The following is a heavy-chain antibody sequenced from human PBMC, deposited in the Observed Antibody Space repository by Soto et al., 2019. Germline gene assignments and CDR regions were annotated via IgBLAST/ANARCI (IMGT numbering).Heavy chain of an antibody. CDR2: ISGSGGST. V-gene: IGHV3-23*01. J-gene: IGHJ4*02. Sequence: PWGSLRLSCAASGFTFSSYAMSWVRQAPGEGLEWVSAISGSGGSTYYADSVKGRFTISRDNSKNTLYLQMNSLRAEATAVYYCASWDIVVVPAAEAYFDYWGQGTLVTVSS. D-gene: IGHD2-2*01. CDR1: GFTFSSYA. CDR3: ASWDIVVVPAAEAYFDY.